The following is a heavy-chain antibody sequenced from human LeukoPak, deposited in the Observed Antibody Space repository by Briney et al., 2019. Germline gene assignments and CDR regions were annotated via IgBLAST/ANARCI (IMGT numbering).Heavy chain of an antibody. J-gene: IGHJ4*02. Sequence: GRSLRLSCAASGFTFSSYGMHWVRQAPGKGLEWVAVISYDGSNKYYADSVKDRFTISRDNSKNTLYLQMNSLRAEDTAVYYCAKDRGSSWFFDYWGQGTLVTVSS. D-gene: IGHD6-13*01. CDR1: GFTFSSYG. CDR3: AKDRGSSWFFDY. CDR2: ISYDGSNK. V-gene: IGHV3-30*18.